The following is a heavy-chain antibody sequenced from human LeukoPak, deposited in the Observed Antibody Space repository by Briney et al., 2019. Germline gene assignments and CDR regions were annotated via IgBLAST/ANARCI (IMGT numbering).Heavy chain of an antibody. J-gene: IGHJ6*03. D-gene: IGHD5-18*01. V-gene: IGHV3-33*01. CDR3: ARENVDTAMVNSDYYYYYYMDV. Sequence: GRSLRLSCAASGFTFSSYGMHWVRQAPGKGLEWVAVIWYDGSNKYYADSVKGRFTISRDNSKNTLYLQMNSLRAEDTAVYYCARENVDTAMVNSDYYYYYYMDVWGKGTTVTVSS. CDR1: GFTFSSYG. CDR2: IWYDGSNK.